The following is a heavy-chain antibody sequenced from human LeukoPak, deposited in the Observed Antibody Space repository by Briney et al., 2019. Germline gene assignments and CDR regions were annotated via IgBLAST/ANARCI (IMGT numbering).Heavy chain of an antibody. CDR3: ARDPEGHGYYFDY. J-gene: IGHJ4*02. V-gene: IGHV4-4*07. CDR2: IHTSGST. Sequence: SETLSLTCTVSGGSTSNYFCTWLRQSAGKGLEWIGRIHTSGSTNYNPSLKSRISMSVDTSKNQFSLKLSSVTAADTAVYYCARDPEGHGYYFDYWGQGALVTVSS. D-gene: IGHD3-3*01. CDR1: GGSTSNYF.